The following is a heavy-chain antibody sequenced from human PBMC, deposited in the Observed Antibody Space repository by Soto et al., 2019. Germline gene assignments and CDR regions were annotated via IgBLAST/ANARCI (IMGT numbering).Heavy chain of an antibody. CDR2: MYDMGTS. Sequence: AETLSLTCTVSGYSISIPTYYWGWVLQPPGKEREASGAMYDMGTSYDNPALKRRAIISVDTSKNQLSQKVNSGTAANTVIYYCASSFGAMSRLDFWGQGTLVTVSS. V-gene: IGHV4-39*01. J-gene: IGHJ4*02. CDR1: GYSISIPTYY. CDR3: ASSFGAMSRLDF. D-gene: IGHD3-10*01.